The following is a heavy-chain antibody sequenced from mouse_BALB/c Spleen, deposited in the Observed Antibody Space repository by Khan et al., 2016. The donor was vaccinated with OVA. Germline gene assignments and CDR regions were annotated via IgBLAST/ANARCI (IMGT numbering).Heavy chain of an antibody. CDR1: GFNIKDTY. CDR3: VRDYGDVFAY. Sequence: VQLKQSGAELVKPGPSVKLSCTASGFNIKDTYIHWVKQSPEQGLEWIGRIDPANGNTTYDPKFQGKATITADTSSNTAYLELSSLTSEDTAVYYCVRDYGDVFAYWGQGTLVTVSA. J-gene: IGHJ3*01. CDR2: IDPANGNT. V-gene: IGHV14-3*02. D-gene: IGHD2-4*01.